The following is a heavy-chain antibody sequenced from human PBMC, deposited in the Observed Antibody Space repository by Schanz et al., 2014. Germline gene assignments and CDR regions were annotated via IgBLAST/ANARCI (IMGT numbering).Heavy chain of an antibody. Sequence: EVQLLDSGGGLVQPGGSLRLSCEASEFTFSSYKMNWVRQAPGKGLEWVSALSGSGGSTYYADSVKGRFTISRDSPKNTLYLQMNSLRAEDTAVYYCARDSRPNYDFLTAYYSIDYWGQGTLXTVSS. CDR1: EFTFSSYK. V-gene: IGHV3-23*01. J-gene: IGHJ4*02. CDR3: ARDSRPNYDFLTAYYSIDY. D-gene: IGHD3-9*01. CDR2: LSGSGGST.